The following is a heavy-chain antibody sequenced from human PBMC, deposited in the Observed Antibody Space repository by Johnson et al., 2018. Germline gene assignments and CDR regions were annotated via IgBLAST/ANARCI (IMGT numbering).Heavy chain of an antibody. Sequence: VQLVQSGGGWVQPGGSLRLSCAVSGFTFDDYAMHWVRQAPGKGLVWVSRVANDGSSTGYADSVKGRFTISRDNAKNSLYLQMSARRVEDTAIYFCARGQWRVPGYQYYMDVWGKGTTVTVSS. V-gene: IGHV3-9*01. CDR3: ARGQWRVPGYQYYMDV. CDR2: VANDGSST. D-gene: IGHD6-19*01. CDR1: GFTFDDYA. J-gene: IGHJ6*03.